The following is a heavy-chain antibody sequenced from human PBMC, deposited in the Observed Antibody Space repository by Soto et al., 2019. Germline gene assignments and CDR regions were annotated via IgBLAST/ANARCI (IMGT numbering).Heavy chain of an antibody. CDR2: IYYSGST. CDR3: ARRDVPAADKRVDYYYGRDV. D-gene: IGHD2-2*01. Sequence: SETLSLTCTVSGGAIIRSSYYWFCIREPPGKGLELIGSIYYSGSTYYNPSLKSRVTISVDTSKNQFSLKLSSVTAAETAASYCARRDVPAADKRVDYYYGRDVWGKGTTITVSS. V-gene: IGHV4-39*01. J-gene: IGHJ6*04. CDR1: GGAIIRSSYY.